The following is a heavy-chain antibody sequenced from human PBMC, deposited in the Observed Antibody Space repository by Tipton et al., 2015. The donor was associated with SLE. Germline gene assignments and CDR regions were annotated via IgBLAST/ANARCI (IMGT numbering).Heavy chain of an antibody. CDR1: GGSISNYY. CDR2: IFYTGST. Sequence: LVKPSETLSLTCTVSGGSISNYYWSWIRQPPGKGLEWIGYIFYTGSTNYNPSLKSRVTISVDTSKNQFSLKLNSVNAADTAVYYCAREFGSGYYYRYLQHWGQGSLVTVSS. CDR3: AREFGSGYYYRYLQH. J-gene: IGHJ1*01. V-gene: IGHV4-59*01. D-gene: IGHD3-22*01.